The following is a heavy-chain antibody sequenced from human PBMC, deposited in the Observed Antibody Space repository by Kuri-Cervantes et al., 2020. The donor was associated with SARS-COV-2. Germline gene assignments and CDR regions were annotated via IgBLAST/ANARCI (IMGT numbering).Heavy chain of an antibody. V-gene: IGHV4-39*01. Sequence: GSLRLSCAVSGYSISSSSYYWGWIRQPPGKGLEWIGSIYYSGSTYYNPSLKSRVTISVDTSKNQFSLKLSSVTAADTAVYYCARLPITIFGVVPEDYWGQGTLVTVSS. CDR1: GYSISSSSYY. CDR3: ARLPITIFGVVPEDY. J-gene: IGHJ4*02. CDR2: IYYSGST. D-gene: IGHD3-3*01.